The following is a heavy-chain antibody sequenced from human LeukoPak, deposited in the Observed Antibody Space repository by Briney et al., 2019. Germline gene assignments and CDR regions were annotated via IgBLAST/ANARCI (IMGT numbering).Heavy chain of an antibody. J-gene: IGHJ3*02. D-gene: IGHD5-18*01. Sequence: GGSLRLSCKASGFTFTNAWMNWVRQAPGKGLEWVANIKQDGSEKYYVDSVKGRFTISRDNAKNSLYLQMNGLRAEDTAVYYCAREPGTAMVTAFDIWGQGTMVTVSS. CDR2: IKQDGSEK. V-gene: IGHV3-7*01. CDR1: GFTFTNAW. CDR3: AREPGTAMVTAFDI.